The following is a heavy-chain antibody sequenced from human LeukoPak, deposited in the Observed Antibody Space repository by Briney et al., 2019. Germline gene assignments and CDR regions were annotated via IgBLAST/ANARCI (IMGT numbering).Heavy chain of an antibody. CDR2: IYYSGST. Sequence: SETLSLTCAVSGGSISSYYWSWIRQPPGKGLEWIGYIYYSGSTNYNPSLKSRVTISVDTSKNQFSLKLSSVTAADTAVYYCARDPGGYFDLWGRGTLVTVSS. J-gene: IGHJ2*01. D-gene: IGHD1-14*01. V-gene: IGHV4-59*01. CDR3: ARDPGGYFDL. CDR1: GGSISSYY.